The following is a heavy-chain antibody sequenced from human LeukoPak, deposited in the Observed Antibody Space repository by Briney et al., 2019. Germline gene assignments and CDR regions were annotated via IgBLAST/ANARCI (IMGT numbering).Heavy chain of an antibody. J-gene: IGHJ4*02. CDR2: ISYDDSRR. V-gene: IGHV3-30*04. CDR1: GFTFNSYA. D-gene: IGHD3-16*01. Sequence: GGSRRLSCAASGFTFNSYAVYWVRQAPGKGLEWAAVISYDDSRRYYADSVKGRFTISRDNSKNTAYLDMNSLRPDDTAVYFCARDVISRNMITLGLGYWGQGTLVTVSS. CDR3: ARDVISRNMITLGLGY.